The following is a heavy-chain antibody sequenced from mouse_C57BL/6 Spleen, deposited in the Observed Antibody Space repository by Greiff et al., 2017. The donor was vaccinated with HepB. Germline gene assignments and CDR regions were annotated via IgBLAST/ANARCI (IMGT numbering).Heavy chain of an antibody. CDR1: GYAFSSYW. Sequence: VKLQESGAELVKPGASVKISCKASGYAFSSYWMNWVKQRPGKGLEWIGQIYPGDGDTNYNGKFKGKATLTADKSSSTAYMQLSSLTSEDSAVYFCAREGIGTTVVEGYWGQGTTLTVSS. CDR2: IYPGDGDT. V-gene: IGHV1-80*01. D-gene: IGHD1-1*01. J-gene: IGHJ2*01. CDR3: AREGIGTTVVEGY.